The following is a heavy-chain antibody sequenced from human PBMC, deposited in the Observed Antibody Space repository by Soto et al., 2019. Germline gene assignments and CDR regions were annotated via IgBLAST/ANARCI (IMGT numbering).Heavy chain of an antibody. J-gene: IGHJ5*02. CDR1: GGSISSGDYY. D-gene: IGHD3-16*01. Sequence: QVQLQESGPGLVKPSQTLSLTCTVSGGSISSGDYYWSWIRQPPGKGLEWIGFIYYSGGTYYKPSLKSRVTISVDTSKHKFSLNLSSVTAADTAVYYCARASTGELWVYANWFDPWGPGTLVTVSS. CDR2: IYYSGGT. V-gene: IGHV4-30-4*01. CDR3: ARASTGELWVYANWFDP.